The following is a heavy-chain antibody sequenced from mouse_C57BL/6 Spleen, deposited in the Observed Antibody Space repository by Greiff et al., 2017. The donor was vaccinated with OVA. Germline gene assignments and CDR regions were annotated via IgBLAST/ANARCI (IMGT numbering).Heavy chain of an antibody. Sequence: LVRPGASVTLSCKASGYTFTDYEMHWVKQTPVHGLEWIGAIDPETGGTAYNQKFKGKAILTADKSSSTAYMELRSLTSEDSAVYYCTRYYYGSHYFDYWGQGTTLTVSS. CDR2: IDPETGGT. V-gene: IGHV1-15*01. J-gene: IGHJ2*01. D-gene: IGHD1-1*01. CDR1: GYTFTDYE. CDR3: TRYYYGSHYFDY.